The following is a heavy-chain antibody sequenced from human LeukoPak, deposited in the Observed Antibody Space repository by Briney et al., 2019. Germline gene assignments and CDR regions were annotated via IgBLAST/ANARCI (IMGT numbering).Heavy chain of an antibody. CDR3: ARDGCSSTSCYSDYYYGMDV. Sequence: SETLSLTSTVYGGSITRYFWTWIRQPPGKGLEWIGYIFHNGSTNYNPSLKSRLTLSLDTSKNQFSLKLNSVTAADTAVYYCARDGCSSTSCYSDYYYGMDVWGRGTTVTVSS. V-gene: IGHV4-59*01. CDR2: IFHNGST. J-gene: IGHJ6*02. CDR1: GGSITRYF. D-gene: IGHD2-2*01.